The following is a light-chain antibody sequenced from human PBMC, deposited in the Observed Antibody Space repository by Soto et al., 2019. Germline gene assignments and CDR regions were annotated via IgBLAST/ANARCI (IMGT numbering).Light chain of an antibody. J-gene: IGKJ5*01. CDR1: QSIGTF. Sequence: EIVLTQSPATLSLSPGERATLSCRASQSIGTFFAWYQQKPGQAPRLLIYDASNRAPGIPARFGGSGSGTDFTLTITSLESEDCALYYCQQRSNWPSSFGQGTRVEIK. CDR3: QQRSNWPSS. V-gene: IGKV3-11*01. CDR2: DAS.